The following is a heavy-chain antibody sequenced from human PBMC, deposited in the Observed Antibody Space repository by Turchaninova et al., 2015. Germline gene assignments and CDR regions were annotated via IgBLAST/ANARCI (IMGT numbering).Heavy chain of an antibody. CDR1: GYTFTGHY. V-gene: IGHV1-2*02. J-gene: IGHJ4*02. D-gene: IGHD2-15*01. CDR3: SYCSAGICXGRLXX. CDR2: INPNHGDT. Sequence: QVQLVQSGAEVKKPGASVKVSCKASGYTFTGHYLPWVRQAPGQGLEWMGWINPNHGDTNYAXXFQXXXTVXXDTSXNTAYXXLSXLXSDDTAVXXXSYCSAGICXGRLXXWGQGTLVTXSS.